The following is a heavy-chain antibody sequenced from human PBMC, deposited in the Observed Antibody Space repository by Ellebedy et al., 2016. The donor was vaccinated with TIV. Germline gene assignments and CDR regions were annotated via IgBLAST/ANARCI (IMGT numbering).Heavy chain of an antibody. Sequence: GESLKISCAASGFTFDTDAMTWVRQAPGKGLAWVSGISGSGDTTYYADSVKGRFTISRDSSKNTLYLQMNSLRAEDRAVYYCARAGIEHYYFDYWGQGTLVTVSS. D-gene: IGHD1/OR15-1a*01. CDR3: ARAGIEHYYFDY. V-gene: IGHV3-23*01. CDR1: GFTFDTDA. CDR2: ISGSGDTT. J-gene: IGHJ4*02.